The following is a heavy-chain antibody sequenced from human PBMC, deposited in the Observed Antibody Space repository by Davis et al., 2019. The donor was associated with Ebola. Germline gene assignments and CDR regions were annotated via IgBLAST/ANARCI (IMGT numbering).Heavy chain of an antibody. CDR3: AKSAGTPGWFGP. D-gene: IGHD1-1*01. V-gene: IGHV3-23*01. Sequence: GESLKISCAASGFTFSSDAMSWVRQAQGKGLEWVSVISATGGSTYYADSVKGRFTISRDNSKNTLYMEMNSLRAEDTALYYCAKSAGTPGWFGPWGQGTLVTVSS. CDR2: ISATGGST. CDR1: GFTFSSDA. J-gene: IGHJ5*02.